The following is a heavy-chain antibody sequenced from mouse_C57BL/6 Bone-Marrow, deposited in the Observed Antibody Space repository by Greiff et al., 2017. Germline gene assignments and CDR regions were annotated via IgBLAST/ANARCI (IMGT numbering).Heavy chain of an antibody. CDR3: TTSGDYYGSSSYFDY. Sequence: EVQLQQSGAELVRPGASVKLSCTASGFNIKDDYMHWVKQRPEQGLEWIGWIDPENGDTEYASKFPGKATITADTSSNTAYLQLSSLTSEDTAVYYCTTSGDYYGSSSYFDYWGQGTTLTVSS. J-gene: IGHJ2*01. V-gene: IGHV14-4*01. D-gene: IGHD1-1*01. CDR2: IDPENGDT. CDR1: GFNIKDDY.